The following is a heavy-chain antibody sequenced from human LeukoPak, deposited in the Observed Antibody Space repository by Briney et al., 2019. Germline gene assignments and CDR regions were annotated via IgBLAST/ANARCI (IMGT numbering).Heavy chain of an antibody. Sequence: GGSLRLSCAASGFTFSSYWMHWVRQAPGKGLVWVSRINSDGSSTSYADSVEGRFTISRDNAKNTLYLQMNSLRAEDTAVYYCAREDTAILYYYGMDVWGQGTTVTVSS. CDR2: INSDGSST. J-gene: IGHJ6*02. V-gene: IGHV3-74*01. D-gene: IGHD5-18*01. CDR3: AREDTAILYYYGMDV. CDR1: GFTFSSYW.